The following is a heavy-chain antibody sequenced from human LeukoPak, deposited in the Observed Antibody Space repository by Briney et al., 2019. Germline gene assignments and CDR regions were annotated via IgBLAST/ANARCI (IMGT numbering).Heavy chain of an antibody. CDR2: INHSGST. V-gene: IGHV4-34*01. D-gene: IGHD3-16*02. CDR1: GGSFSGYY. Sequence: SETLSLTCAVHGGSFSGYYWSWIRQPPGKGLEWIGEINHSGSTNYNPSLKSRVTISVDTSKNQFSLKLSSVTAADTAVYYCARDTGVWGSYRLAWFDPWGQGTLVTVSS. CDR3: ARDTGVWGSYRLAWFDP. J-gene: IGHJ5*02.